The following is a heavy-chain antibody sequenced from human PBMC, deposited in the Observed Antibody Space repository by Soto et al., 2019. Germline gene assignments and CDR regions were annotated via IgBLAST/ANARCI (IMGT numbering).Heavy chain of an antibody. Sequence: SETLSLTCSVSGGSINSYWWSWIRQPAGKGLEWIGRVYSSGTTDYNPSLNSRATLSVETSKNQFSLKLSSVTAADTAVYYCARDIGSYAYGEGYWGQGSQVTVSS. V-gene: IGHV4-4*07. D-gene: IGHD3-10*01. CDR2: VYSSGTT. J-gene: IGHJ4*02. CDR1: GGSINSYW. CDR3: ARDIGSYAYGEGY.